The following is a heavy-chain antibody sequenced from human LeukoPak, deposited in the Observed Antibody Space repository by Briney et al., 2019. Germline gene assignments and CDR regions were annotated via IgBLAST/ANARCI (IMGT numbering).Heavy chain of an antibody. Sequence: GASVKVSCKASGGTFSSYAISWVRQAPGQGLEWMGGIIPIFGTANYAQKFQGRVTITADESTSTAYMELSSLRSEDTAVYYCARGDFDCTNGVCYNYYYMDVWGKGTTVTVSS. D-gene: IGHD2-8*01. CDR1: GGTFSSYA. CDR3: ARGDFDCTNGVCYNYYYMDV. J-gene: IGHJ6*03. V-gene: IGHV1-69*13. CDR2: IIPIFGTA.